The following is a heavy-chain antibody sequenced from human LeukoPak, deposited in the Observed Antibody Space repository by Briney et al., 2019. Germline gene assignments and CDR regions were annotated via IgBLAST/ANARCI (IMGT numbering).Heavy chain of an antibody. CDR1: GFTFSSYW. CDR2: INSDASST. J-gene: IGHJ4*02. Sequence: SGGSLRLSCVASGFTFSSYWMHWVRQAPGKGLVWVSRINSDASSTSYAEHVKGRFTISRDNAKNTLYLQMNSLRAEDTAVYYCAKELWHLTAIDYWGQGTLVTVSS. V-gene: IGHV3-74*01. D-gene: IGHD2-21*02. CDR3: AKELWHLTAIDY.